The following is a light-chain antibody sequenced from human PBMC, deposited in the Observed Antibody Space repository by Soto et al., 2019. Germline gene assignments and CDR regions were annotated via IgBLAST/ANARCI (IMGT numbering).Light chain of an antibody. CDR1: QAISTY. CDR3: QKYNNARWT. Sequence: DIQMTQSPSSLSASVGDRVTITCRASQAISTYLAWYQQKPGRVPELLIYATSTLQSGVPSRFSGSGSGTEFTLTISSLQPEDVATYYCQKYNNARWTFGQGTKVEIK. J-gene: IGKJ1*01. V-gene: IGKV1-27*01. CDR2: ATS.